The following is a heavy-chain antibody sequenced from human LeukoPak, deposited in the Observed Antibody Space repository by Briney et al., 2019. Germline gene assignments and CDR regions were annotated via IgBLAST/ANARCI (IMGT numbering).Heavy chain of an antibody. CDR3: ARDRHGAFDI. Sequence: GGSLRLSCAGSGFIFNNYAMHWVRQPPGKGLEWVSSISSSSSYIYYADSVKGRFTISRDNAKNSLYLQMNSLRAEDTAVYYCARDRHGAFDIWGQGTMVTVSS. CDR1: GFIFNNYA. V-gene: IGHV3-21*01. CDR2: ISSSSSYI. J-gene: IGHJ3*02.